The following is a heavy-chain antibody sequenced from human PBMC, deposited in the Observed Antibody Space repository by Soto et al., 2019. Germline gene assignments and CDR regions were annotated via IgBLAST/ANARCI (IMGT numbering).Heavy chain of an antibody. CDR3: ARSIAETPGYYYYMDV. V-gene: IGHV4-59*01. CDR1: GGSISSYY. Sequence: SEILSLTCTVSGGSISSYYWSWIRQPPGKGLEWIGYIYYSGSTNYNPSLKSRVTISVDTSKNQFSLKLSSVTAADTAVYYCARSIAETPGYYYYMDVWGKGTTVTVSS. D-gene: IGHD6-6*01. CDR2: IYYSGST. J-gene: IGHJ6*03.